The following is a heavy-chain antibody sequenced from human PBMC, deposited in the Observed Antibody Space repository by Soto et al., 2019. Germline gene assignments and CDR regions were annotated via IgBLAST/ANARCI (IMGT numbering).Heavy chain of an antibody. CDR2: IYYSGST. CDR3: ARHRARNWFGP. Sequence: PSETLSLTCIVSGGSISSSSYYWGWIRQPPGKGLEWIGSIYYSGSTYYNPSLKSRVTISVDTSKNQFSLKLSSVTAADTAVIYCARHRARNWFGPWGQGTVVTVS. D-gene: IGHD6-6*01. J-gene: IGHJ5*02. V-gene: IGHV4-39*01. CDR1: GGSISSSSYY.